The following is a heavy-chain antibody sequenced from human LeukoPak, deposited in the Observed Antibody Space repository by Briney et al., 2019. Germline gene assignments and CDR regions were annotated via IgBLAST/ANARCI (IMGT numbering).Heavy chain of an antibody. CDR1: GFTVSSNH. V-gene: IGHV3-53*04. CDR2: IYSGGST. D-gene: IGHD3-10*01. J-gene: IGHJ4*02. CDR3: ARDQSSGGVDY. Sequence: QPGGSLRLSCAASGFTVSSNHMNWVRQAPGKGLEWVSVIYSGGSTYYADSVKGRFTISRHNSKNTLYLQMNSLRAEDTAVYYCARDQSSGGVDYWGQGTLVTVSS.